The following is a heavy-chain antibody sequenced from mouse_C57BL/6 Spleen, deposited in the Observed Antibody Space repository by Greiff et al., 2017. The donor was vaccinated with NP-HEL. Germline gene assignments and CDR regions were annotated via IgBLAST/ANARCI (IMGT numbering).Heavy chain of an antibody. Sequence: VKLMESGAELVKPGASVKMSCKASGYTFTSYWITWVKQRPGQGLEWIGDIYPGSGSTNYNEKFKSKATLTVDTSSSTAYMQLSSLTSEDSAVYYCAVITTVVFDYWGQGTTLTVSS. D-gene: IGHD1-1*01. CDR3: AVITTVVFDY. V-gene: IGHV1-55*01. CDR1: GYTFTSYW. J-gene: IGHJ2*01. CDR2: IYPGSGST.